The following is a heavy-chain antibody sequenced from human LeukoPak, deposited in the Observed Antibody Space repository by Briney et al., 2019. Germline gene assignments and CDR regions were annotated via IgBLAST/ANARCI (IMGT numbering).Heavy chain of an antibody. J-gene: IGHJ6*03. CDR2: IKQDGSEK. D-gene: IGHD2-2*01. V-gene: IGHV3-7*01. Sequence: GGSLRLSCAASGLTFSSYWMSWVRQAPGKGLEWVANIKQDGSEKYYVVSVKGRFTISRDNAKNSLYLQMNSLRAEDTAVYYCARDRNQLLFYYYYYMDVWGKGTTVTVPS. CDR3: ARDRNQLLFYYYYYMDV. CDR1: GLTFSSYW.